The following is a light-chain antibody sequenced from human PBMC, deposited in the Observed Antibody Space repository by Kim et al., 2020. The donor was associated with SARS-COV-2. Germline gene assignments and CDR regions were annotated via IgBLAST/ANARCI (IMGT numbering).Light chain of an antibody. Sequence: GDRVTITCRASRGIHNYLAWYQQKPGKVPKLLIYAASTLHSGVTSRFSGSGSGTDFTLIISSLQPEDVATYYCQKYNTAPWTFGQGTKVELK. CDR3: QKYNTAPWT. CDR1: RGIHNY. CDR2: AAS. J-gene: IGKJ1*01. V-gene: IGKV1-27*01.